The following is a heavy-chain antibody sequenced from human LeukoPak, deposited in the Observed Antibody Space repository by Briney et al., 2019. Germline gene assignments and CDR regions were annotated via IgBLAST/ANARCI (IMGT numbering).Heavy chain of an antibody. V-gene: IGHV3-48*01. CDR2: ITTSNTTM. D-gene: IGHD4-17*01. J-gene: IGHJ4*02. Sequence: GGSLRLPCTACGLPFSRYSVHWVRQATGKGVELNSYITTSNTTMYYADSVKGRFTISRDNAKNSLYLQMNSLRAEDTAVYYCAATVTMGHDYWGQGTLVTVSS. CDR3: AATVTMGHDY. CDR1: GLPFSRYS.